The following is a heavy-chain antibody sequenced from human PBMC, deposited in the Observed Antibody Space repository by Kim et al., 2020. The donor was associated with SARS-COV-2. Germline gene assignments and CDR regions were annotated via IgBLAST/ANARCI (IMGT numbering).Heavy chain of an antibody. CDR3: AKDLVRGVYLFDC. D-gene: IGHD3-10*01. J-gene: IGHJ4*02. V-gene: IGHV3-23*01. Sequence: GGSLRLSCAASGFTFSNYVMSWVRQAPGKGLEWVSTITPTGDRTYYADSVKGRFTFSRDNSKNTLYLQMNSLGAEDTAVYYCAKDLVRGVYLFDCWGQGTLVTVSS. CDR2: ITPTGDRT. CDR1: GFTFSNYV.